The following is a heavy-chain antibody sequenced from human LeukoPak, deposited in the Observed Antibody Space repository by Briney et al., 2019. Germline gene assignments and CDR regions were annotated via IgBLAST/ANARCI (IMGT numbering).Heavy chain of an antibody. J-gene: IGHJ4*02. CDR1: GGTFSSYA. CDR3: ARDYPVDTAMVEDY. V-gene: IGHV1-69*13. Sequence: ASVKVSCKASGGTFSSYAISWVRQAPGQGLEWMGGIIPIFGTANYAQKFQGRVTITADESTSTAYMELSSLRSEDTAVYYCARDYPVDTAMVEDYWGQGTLVTVSS. CDR2: IIPIFGTA. D-gene: IGHD5-18*01.